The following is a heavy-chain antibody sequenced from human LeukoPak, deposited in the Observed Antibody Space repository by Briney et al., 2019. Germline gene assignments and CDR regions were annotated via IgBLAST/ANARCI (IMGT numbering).Heavy chain of an antibody. Sequence: GRSLRLSCAASGFTFSRFWMNWVRQAPGKGLEWVANIKRDGSEKYYVDSVKGRFTISRDNAKNSLYLQMNSLRAEDTAVYYCAREDWNDGDAFDIWGQGTMVTVSS. V-gene: IGHV3-7*01. CDR2: IKRDGSEK. J-gene: IGHJ3*02. CDR3: AREDWNDGDAFDI. CDR1: GFTFSRFW. D-gene: IGHD1-1*01.